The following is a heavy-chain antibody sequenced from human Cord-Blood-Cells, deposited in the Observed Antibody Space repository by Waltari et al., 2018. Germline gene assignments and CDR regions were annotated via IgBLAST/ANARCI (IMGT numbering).Heavy chain of an antibody. CDR2: VIPIFGTA. CDR1: GGTFSSYA. J-gene: IGHJ4*02. CDR3: ARPAKYCSSTSCYYFDY. D-gene: IGHD2-2*01. V-gene: IGHV1-69*06. Sequence: QVQLVQSGAEVKKPGSSVKVSCKASGGTFSSYAISWVRQAPGQGLEWRGGVIPIFGTANYAQKFQGRVTITADKSTSTAYMELSSLRSEDTAVYYCARPAKYCSSTSCYYFDYGGQGTLVTVSS.